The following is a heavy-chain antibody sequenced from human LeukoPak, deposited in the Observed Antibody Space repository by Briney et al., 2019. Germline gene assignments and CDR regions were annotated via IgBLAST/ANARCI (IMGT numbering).Heavy chain of an antibody. V-gene: IGHV3-7*01. CDR3: AREKGHIVLMVYAHYDAFDI. CDR1: GFTFSNYW. J-gene: IGHJ3*02. D-gene: IGHD2-8*01. Sequence: PGGSLRLSCGASGFTFSNYWMTWVRQAPGKGLEWVANINRDASEKYYVDSVKGRFTISRDNAKNSLYLQMNSLRAEDTAVYYCAREKGHIVLMVYAHYDAFDIWGQGTMVTVSS. CDR2: INRDASEK.